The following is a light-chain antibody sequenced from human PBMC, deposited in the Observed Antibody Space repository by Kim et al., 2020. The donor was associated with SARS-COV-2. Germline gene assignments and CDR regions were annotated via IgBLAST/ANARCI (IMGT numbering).Light chain of an antibody. J-gene: IGLJ3*02. CDR3: AAWDDSLSGRV. V-gene: IGLV1-47*01. Sequence: ELTQPPSASGTPGQRVTISCSGSSSNIGSNYVYWYQQLPGTAPKLLIYRNNQRPSGVPDRFSGSKSGTSASLAISGLRSEDEADYYCAAWDDSLSGRVFGGGTQLAVL. CDR2: RNN. CDR1: SSNIGSNY.